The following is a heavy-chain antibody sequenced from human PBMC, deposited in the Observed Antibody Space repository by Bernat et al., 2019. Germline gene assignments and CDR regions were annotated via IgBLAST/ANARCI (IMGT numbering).Heavy chain of an antibody. J-gene: IGHJ6*03. V-gene: IGHV5-51*01. D-gene: IGHD2-2*01. CDR1: GYSFTSYW. CDR3: ARHPIVVVPAARSGAYYYYYYMDV. CDR2: IYPGDSDT. Sequence: EVQLVQSGAEVKKPGESLKISCKGSGYSFTSYWIGWVRQMPGKGLEWMGIIYPGDSDTRYSPSFQGQVTISADKSISTAYLQWSSLKASDTAMYYCARHPIVVVPAARSGAYYYYYYMDVWGKGTTVTVSS.